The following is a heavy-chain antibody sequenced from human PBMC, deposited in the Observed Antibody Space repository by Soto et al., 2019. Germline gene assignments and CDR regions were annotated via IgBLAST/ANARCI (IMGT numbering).Heavy chain of an antibody. D-gene: IGHD1-7*01. CDR2: IIPISGAA. Sequence: ASVKVSCKASGGNFSNYVVNWVRQAPGQGLEWMGRIIPISGAANYAQKFQGRVTITADKSTSTSYMELSSLRSEDTAVYYCARDMTRTVVPYFDFWGQGTLVTVSS. CDR3: ARDMTRTVVPYFDF. CDR1: GGNFSNYV. J-gene: IGHJ4*02. V-gene: IGHV1-69*06.